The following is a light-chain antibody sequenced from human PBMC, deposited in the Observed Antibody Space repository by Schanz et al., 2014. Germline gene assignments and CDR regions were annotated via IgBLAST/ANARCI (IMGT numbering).Light chain of an antibody. CDR3: ATWDDGLTARV. V-gene: IGLV1-40*01. CDR2: GNT. J-gene: IGLJ3*02. Sequence: QSVLTQPPSVSGAPGQRVTISCTGSSSNIGAGYDVHWYQQLPGTAPKVLIYGNTNRPSGVPDRFSGSKSGTSASLAISGLQSEDEADYYCATWDDGLTARVFGGGTKLTVL. CDR1: SSNIGAGYD.